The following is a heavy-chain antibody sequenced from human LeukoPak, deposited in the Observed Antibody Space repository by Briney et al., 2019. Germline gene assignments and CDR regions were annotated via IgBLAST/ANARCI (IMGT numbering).Heavy chain of an antibody. D-gene: IGHD3-22*01. V-gene: IGHV3-21*01. CDR2: ISSSSSYR. CDR3: AKDPTHYRVWDYYETIGLSY. Sequence: GGSPRLSCAASGFTFSSYSMNWVRQAPGKGLEWVSSISSSSSYRYYADSVKGRFTISRDKAKNSLYLQMNSLRAEDTALYYCAKDPTHYRVWDYYETIGLSYWGQGTLVTVSS. J-gene: IGHJ4*02. CDR1: GFTFSSYS.